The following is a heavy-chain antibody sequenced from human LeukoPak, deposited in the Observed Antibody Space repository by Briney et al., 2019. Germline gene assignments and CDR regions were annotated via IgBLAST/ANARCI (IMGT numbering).Heavy chain of an antibody. CDR1: GFTFSSYG. D-gene: IGHD6-19*01. J-gene: IGHJ4*02. CDR3: AKGLRDSSGWTFDY. V-gene: IGHV3-30*02. CDR2: IRYDGSNK. Sequence: GGSLRLSCAASGFTFSSYGMHWVRQAPGKGLEWGAFIRYDGSNKYYADSVKGRFTISRDNSKNTLYLQMNSLSAEDTAVYYCAKGLRDSSGWTFDYWGQGTLVTVSS.